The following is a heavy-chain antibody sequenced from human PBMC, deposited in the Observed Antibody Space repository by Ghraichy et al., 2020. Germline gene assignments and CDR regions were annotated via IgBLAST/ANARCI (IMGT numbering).Heavy chain of an antibody. J-gene: IGHJ6*03. CDR3: VRLGLGHYMDV. V-gene: IGHV4-59*08. Sequence: SETLSLTCNVLGDSMKTYYWSWIRQSPGKGLEWLGYNFYYASAKYNPSLEGRATISIDTSKNQFSLRLRSVTAADTAVYYCVRLGLGHYMDVWGKGTTVIVS. D-gene: IGHD5/OR15-5a*01. CDR1: GDSMKTYY. CDR2: NFYYASA.